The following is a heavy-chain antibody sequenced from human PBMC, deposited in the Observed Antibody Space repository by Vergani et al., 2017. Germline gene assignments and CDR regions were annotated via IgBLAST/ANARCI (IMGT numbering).Heavy chain of an antibody. J-gene: IGHJ4*02. CDR2: ISYDGSNK. D-gene: IGHD2-21*02. CDR3: AKDPAPHHIVVVTAIDY. CDR1: GFTFSSYG. V-gene: IGHV3-30*18. Sequence: QVQLVESGGGVVQPGRSLRLSCAASGFTFSSYGMHWVRQAPGKGLEWVAVISYDGSNKYYADSVKGRFTISRDNSKNTLYLQMNSLRAEDTAVYYCAKDPAPHHIVVVTAIDYWGQGTLVTVSS.